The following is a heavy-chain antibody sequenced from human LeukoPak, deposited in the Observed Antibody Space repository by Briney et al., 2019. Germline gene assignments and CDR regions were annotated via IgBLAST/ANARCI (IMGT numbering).Heavy chain of an antibody. D-gene: IGHD2-2*01. CDR3: ARWGYCSSTSCSDY. Sequence: GASVKVSCKASGGTFSSYAIIWVRQAPGQGLEWMGRIIPILGIANYAQKFQGRVTITADKSTSTVYMELSSLRSEDTAVYYCARWGYCSSTSCSDYWGQGTLATVSS. V-gene: IGHV1-69*04. CDR1: GGTFSSYA. J-gene: IGHJ4*02. CDR2: IIPILGIA.